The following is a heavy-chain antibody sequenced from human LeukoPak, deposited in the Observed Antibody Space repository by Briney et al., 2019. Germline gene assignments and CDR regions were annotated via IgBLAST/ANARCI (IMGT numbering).Heavy chain of an antibody. Sequence: GVSLRLSCAASGFTFSGSTMHWVRQASGKGLEWVGRIRSKANSYATAYAASVKGRFTISRDDSKNTAYLQMNSLKTEDTAVYYCTRPDPSYWYFDLWGRGTLVTVSS. CDR3: TRPDPSYWYFDL. J-gene: IGHJ2*01. CDR1: GFTFSGST. CDR2: IRSKANSYAT. V-gene: IGHV3-73*01.